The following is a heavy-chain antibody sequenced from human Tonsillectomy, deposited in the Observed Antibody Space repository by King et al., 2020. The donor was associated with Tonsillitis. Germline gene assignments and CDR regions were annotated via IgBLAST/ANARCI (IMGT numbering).Heavy chain of an antibody. CDR2: FSEFNGNT. J-gene: IGHJ4*02. Sequence: QLVQSGPEVKNPGASVKVSCKVSGYSFSNFGISWVRQAPGQGLEWMGWFSEFNGNTHYAQKFQGRVTMTTDTYTNTGYMELRDLRSYDTAVSYCARGLALRGTSGAPDNWGQGTLVTVSS. V-gene: IGHV1-18*01. D-gene: IGHD2-2*01. CDR1: GYSFSNFG. CDR3: ARGLALRGTSGAPDN.